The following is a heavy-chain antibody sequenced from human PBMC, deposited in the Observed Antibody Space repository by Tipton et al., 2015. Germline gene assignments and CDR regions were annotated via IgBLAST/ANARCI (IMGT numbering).Heavy chain of an antibody. V-gene: IGHV4-34*01. D-gene: IGHD3-9*01. CDR3: ACHDYDLLTRDYQTVDY. J-gene: IGHJ4*02. CDR2: INHSGST. CDR1: GDSFNIYY. Sequence: LRLSCAVYGDSFNIYYWSWIRQPPGKGLEWIGEINHSGSTNYNPSLKSRVTITADTSKNQFSLRLGSVTAADTAVYYCACHDYDLLTRDYQTVDYWGQGTRVTVSS.